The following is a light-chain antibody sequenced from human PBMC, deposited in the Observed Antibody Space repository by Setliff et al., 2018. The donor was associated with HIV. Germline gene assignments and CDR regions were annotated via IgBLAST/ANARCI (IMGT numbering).Light chain of an antibody. CDR3: AAWDDSLNGYV. Sequence: QSVLTQPPSASGTPGQRVTISCSGTNSNIGSNAVNWYQQLPGTAPKLLIYTNYQRPSGVPDRFSGSKSGTSASLAISGLQSEDEADYYCAAWDDSLNGYVFGTGTKVTV. V-gene: IGLV1-44*01. CDR1: NSNIGSNA. J-gene: IGLJ1*01. CDR2: TNY.